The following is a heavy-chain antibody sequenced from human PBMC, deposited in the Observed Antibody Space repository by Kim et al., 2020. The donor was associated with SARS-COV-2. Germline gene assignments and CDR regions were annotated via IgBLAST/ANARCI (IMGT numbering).Heavy chain of an antibody. CDR3: AKMTLAN. CDR2: ISESGRTI. Sequence: GGSLRLSCEASGFKMSDYVMTWVRQAPGKGLEWVSTISESGRTIFCADSVKGRFTISRDNSKNMLYLQVDHLRVEDTAVYYCAKMTLANWGQGTLVTVSS. CDR1: GFKMSDYV. J-gene: IGHJ4*02. V-gene: IGHV3-23*01. D-gene: IGHD2-21*02.